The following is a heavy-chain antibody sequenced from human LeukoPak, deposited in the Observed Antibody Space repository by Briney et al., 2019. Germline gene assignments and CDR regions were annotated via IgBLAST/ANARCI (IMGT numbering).Heavy chain of an antibody. D-gene: IGHD6-13*01. CDR3: ARDRDPDSSSWYWFDP. Sequence: ASVKVSCKAPGYTFTSYCMHWVRQAPGQGLEWMGIINPSGGSTSYAQKFQGRVTMTRDTSTSTVYMELSSLRSEDTAVYYCARDRDPDSSSWYWFDPWGQGTPVTVSS. V-gene: IGHV1-46*01. CDR1: GYTFTSYC. CDR2: INPSGGST. J-gene: IGHJ5*02.